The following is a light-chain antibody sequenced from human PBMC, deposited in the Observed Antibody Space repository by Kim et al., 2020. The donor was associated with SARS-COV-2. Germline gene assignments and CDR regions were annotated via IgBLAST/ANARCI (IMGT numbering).Light chain of an antibody. CDR1: SSNIRGNT. CDR2: TND. CDR3: AAWDDSLKGYV. V-gene: IGLV1-44*01. Sequence: ELTQPPSTSGTPGQRVTISCSGRSSNIRGNTVNWYQQVPGTAPKLLIHTNDQRPSGVPDRFSGSKSGTSASLAIRGLQSEDEADYYCAAWDDSLKGYVFGTGTKVTVL. J-gene: IGLJ1*01.